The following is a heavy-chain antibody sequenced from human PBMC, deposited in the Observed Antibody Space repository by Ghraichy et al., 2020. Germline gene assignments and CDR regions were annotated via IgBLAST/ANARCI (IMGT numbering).Heavy chain of an antibody. D-gene: IGHD6-19*01. CDR2: IKKDGSEE. V-gene: IGHV3-7*01. Sequence: SCAASGFIFSSYWMSWVRQAPGKGLEWVANIKKDGSEEYYVDSVKGRFTISRDNAKNSLYLQMNSLRAEDTAVYYCARDLGSGWYFDYWGQGPLVTVCS. J-gene: IGHJ4*02. CDR3: ARDLGSGWYFDY. CDR1: GFIFSSYW.